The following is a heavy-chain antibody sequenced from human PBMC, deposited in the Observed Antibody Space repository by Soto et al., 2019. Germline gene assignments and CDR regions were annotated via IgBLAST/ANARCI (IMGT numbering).Heavy chain of an antibody. CDR1: GFTFSSFF. Sequence: PGGSLRLSCAASGFTFSSFFMSWVRQAPGKGLDWVSGIGANGGGTYYADSVKGRFIISRDNSKNTLYLQMNSLRAEDTAVYYCARDKRDLRFLEWSYYFDYWGQGTLVTVSS. D-gene: IGHD3-3*01. J-gene: IGHJ4*02. CDR2: IGANGGGT. CDR3: ARDKRDLRFLEWSYYFDY. V-gene: IGHV3-23*01.